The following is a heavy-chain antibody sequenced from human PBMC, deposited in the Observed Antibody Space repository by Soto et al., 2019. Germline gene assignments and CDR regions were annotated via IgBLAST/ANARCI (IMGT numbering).Heavy chain of an antibody. CDR3: AKRQGIGAHDKNFDF. J-gene: IGHJ4*02. D-gene: IGHD6-13*01. V-gene: IGHV3-23*01. CDR1: VFIFSNHA. Sequence: PVGSLRLSCASSVFIFSNHAMSCVRHVPGKGLEWVSGISAGGNLIYYADSVRGRFTMSRDNSKNMLYLQMNSLRAEDTAVYFCAKRQGIGAHDKNFDFWGQGARVTVSS. CDR2: ISAGGNLI.